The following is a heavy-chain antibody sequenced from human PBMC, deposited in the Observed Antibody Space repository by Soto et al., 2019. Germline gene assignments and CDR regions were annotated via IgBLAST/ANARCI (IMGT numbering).Heavy chain of an antibody. CDR1: GFTFSSYA. D-gene: IGHD5-18*01. CDR2: ISYDGSNK. V-gene: IGHV3-30-3*01. J-gene: IGHJ4*02. CDR3: ARDLSPKEMVTPWGDY. Sequence: QVQLVESGGGVVQPGRSLRLSCAASGFTFSSYAMHWVRQAPGKGLEWVAVISYDGSNKYYADSVKGRFTISRDNSKNPLYLQMNSLRAEDTAVYYCARDLSPKEMVTPWGDYWGQGTLVTVSS.